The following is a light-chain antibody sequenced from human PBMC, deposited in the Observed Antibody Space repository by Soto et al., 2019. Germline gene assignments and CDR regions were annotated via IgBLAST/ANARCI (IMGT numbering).Light chain of an antibody. V-gene: IGKV3-20*01. Sequence: EIVLTQSPDTLSLSPGERATLSCRASQSVSSSYLAWYQQKPGQAPRLLIYGASSRVTGIPDRFSGSGSGTDFTITISRLEPEDFAVYYCQQYGSSGSTFGQGTKVDIK. CDR1: QSVSSSY. CDR3: QQYGSSGST. J-gene: IGKJ1*01. CDR2: GAS.